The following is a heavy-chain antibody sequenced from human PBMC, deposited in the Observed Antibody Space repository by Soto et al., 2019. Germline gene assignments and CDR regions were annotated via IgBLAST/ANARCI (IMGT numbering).Heavy chain of an antibody. V-gene: IGHV3-23*01. CDR1: GFTFSSYA. Sequence: GGSLRLSCAASGFTFSSYAMSWVRQAPGKGLEWVSAISGSGGSTYYADSVKGRFTISRDNSKNTLYLQMNSLRAEDTAVYYCAKAHGSGSYPNWFDPWGQGTLVTVSS. D-gene: IGHD3-10*01. CDR3: AKAHGSGSYPNWFDP. J-gene: IGHJ5*02. CDR2: ISGSGGST.